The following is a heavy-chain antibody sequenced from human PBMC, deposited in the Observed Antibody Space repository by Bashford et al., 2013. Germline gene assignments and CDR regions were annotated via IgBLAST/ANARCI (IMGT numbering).Heavy chain of an antibody. V-gene: IGHV3-23*01. CDR1: GFTLSTFA. D-gene: IGHD3-22*01. Sequence: GGSLRLSCVGSGFTLSTFAMTWVRQAPGKGLEWVASISGDGGDAYYAGSVKGRFTISRDNDKSTLYLQMDSLRVEDTAMYFCATVTYYYDIRENWLDPWGQGTLVTVSS. CDR3: ATVTYYYDIRENWLDP. CDR2: ISGDGGDA. J-gene: IGHJ5*02.